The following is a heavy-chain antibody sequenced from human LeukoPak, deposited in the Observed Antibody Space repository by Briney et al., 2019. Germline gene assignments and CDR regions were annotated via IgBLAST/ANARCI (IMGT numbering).Heavy chain of an antibody. Sequence: ASVTVSCKASGGTFSSYAISWVRQAPGQGLEWMGWISAYNGNTNYAQKLQGRVTMTTDTSTSTAYMELRSLRSDDTAVYYCARVQLWLNVFDYWGQGTLVTVSS. V-gene: IGHV1-18*01. CDR2: ISAYNGNT. J-gene: IGHJ4*02. D-gene: IGHD5-18*01. CDR1: GGTFSSYA. CDR3: ARVQLWLNVFDY.